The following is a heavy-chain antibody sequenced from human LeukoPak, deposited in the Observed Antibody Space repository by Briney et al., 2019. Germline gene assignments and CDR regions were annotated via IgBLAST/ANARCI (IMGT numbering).Heavy chain of an antibody. D-gene: IGHD6-13*01. J-gene: IGHJ5*01. CDR2: INPNSGGT. CDR1: GYTFSDYY. V-gene: IGHV1-2*02. CDR3: MREVGSINWYAY. Sequence: ASVKVSCKASGYTFSDYYMHWVRQAPGQGLEWIGWINPNSGGTKYAQKFQGRVTMTRDTFISTAYIEVSRLRSDDTAVYYCMREVGSINWYAYWGQGTLVTVSS.